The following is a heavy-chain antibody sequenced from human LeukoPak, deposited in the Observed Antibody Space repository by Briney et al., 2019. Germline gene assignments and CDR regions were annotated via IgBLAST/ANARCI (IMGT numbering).Heavy chain of an antibody. CDR1: GFSFSTYW. D-gene: IGHD5-24*01. V-gene: IGHV3-7*03. J-gene: IGHJ4*02. Sequence: GGSLRLSCVASGFSFSTYWMSWVRQAPGKGLEWVANIKQDGSEKYYVDSVKGRFTISRDNSKNTLYLQMNSLRAEDTAIYYCANCRDGYNLLDYWGQGTLVTVSS. CDR2: IKQDGSEK. CDR3: ANCRDGYNLLDY.